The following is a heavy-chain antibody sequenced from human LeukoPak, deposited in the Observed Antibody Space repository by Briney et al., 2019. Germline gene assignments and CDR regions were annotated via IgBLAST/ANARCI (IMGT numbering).Heavy chain of an antibody. D-gene: IGHD2/OR15-2a*01. V-gene: IGHV3-23*01. CDR2: ISGNGGNT. J-gene: IGHJ4*02. CDR3: AKDLSPGHY. Sequence: GGSLRLSCAASGFTFSSYAMHWVRQAPGKGLEWVSAISGNGGNTYYADSVKGRFTISRDNSKNTLYLQMNSLRAEDTAVYYCAKDLSPGHYWGQGTLVTVSS. CDR1: GFTFSSYA.